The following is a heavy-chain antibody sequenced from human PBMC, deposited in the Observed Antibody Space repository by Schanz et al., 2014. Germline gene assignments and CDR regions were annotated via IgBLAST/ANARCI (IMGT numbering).Heavy chain of an antibody. D-gene: IGHD6-13*01. Sequence: QVQLVQSGAEVKKPGASVKVSCKASGYTFTSYYMHWVRQAPGQGLEWMGIINPSGGSTSYAQKFQGRVTMTRDTSTSTVYMELSSLRSEDTAVYYCARDGEAAAGCDYWGQGTLVNASS. V-gene: IGHV1-46*03. CDR3: ARDGEAAAGCDY. CDR1: GYTFTSYY. J-gene: IGHJ4*02. CDR2: INPSGGST.